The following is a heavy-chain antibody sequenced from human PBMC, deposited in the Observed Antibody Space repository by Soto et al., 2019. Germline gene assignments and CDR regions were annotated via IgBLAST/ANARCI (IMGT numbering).Heavy chain of an antibody. J-gene: IGHJ5*02. CDR2: IYWDDDK. CDR1: GFSLSTSGVA. Sequence: QITLKESGPPLVKPTQPLTLTCTFSGFSLSTSGVAVGWIRQPPGKALEWLALIYWDDDKRYSPSLKSRLIITKDSFINLVVLTMTDMHPVDTATYYWAFSRYSSFLGNWFDPWGQGTLVTVSS. D-gene: IGHD6-6*01. CDR3: AFSRYSSFLGNWFDP. V-gene: IGHV2-5*02.